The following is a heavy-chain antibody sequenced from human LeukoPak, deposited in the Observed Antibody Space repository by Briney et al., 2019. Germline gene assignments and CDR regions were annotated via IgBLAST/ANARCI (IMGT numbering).Heavy chain of an antibody. CDR1: GLTLSSYA. J-gene: IGHJ4*02. D-gene: IGHD6-13*01. CDR2: ISGGGGST. V-gene: IGHV3-23*01. CDR3: AKLRAAAAGVY. Sequence: QSGGSLRLSCAASGLTLSSYAMSWVRQAPGKGLEWVSAISGGGGSTYYADSVKGRFTISRDNSKNTLYLQMNSLRAEDTAVYYCAKLRAAAAGVYWGQGTLVTVSS.